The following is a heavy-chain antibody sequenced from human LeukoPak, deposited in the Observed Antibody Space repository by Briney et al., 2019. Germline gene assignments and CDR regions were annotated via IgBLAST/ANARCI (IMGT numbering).Heavy chain of an antibody. CDR2: ISGSGGST. Sequence: GGSLRLSCAASGFTFSSYAMSWVRQAPGKGLEWVSAISGSGGSTYYADSVKGRFTISRDNSKNTLYLQMNSLRAADTAVYYCAKDWEVLLWFGEFSYFDYWGQGTLVTVSS. J-gene: IGHJ4*02. CDR1: GFTFSSYA. V-gene: IGHV3-23*01. CDR3: AKDWEVLLWFGEFSYFDY. D-gene: IGHD3-10*01.